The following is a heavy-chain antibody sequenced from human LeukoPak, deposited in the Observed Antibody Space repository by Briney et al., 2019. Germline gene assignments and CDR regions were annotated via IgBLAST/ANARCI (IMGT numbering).Heavy chain of an antibody. CDR2: IRYDGSNQ. J-gene: IGHJ4*02. CDR1: GFTFSSYG. CDR3: AKDMGYNTGWTRFDY. Sequence: GGSLRLSCAASGFTFSSYGMHWVRQAPGKGLEWVAFIRYDGSNQYYADSVKGQFTIPRDSSKNTLYLQMNSLRGDDTAVYYCAKDMGYNTGWTRFDYWGQGTLVTVSS. D-gene: IGHD6-19*01. V-gene: IGHV3-30*02.